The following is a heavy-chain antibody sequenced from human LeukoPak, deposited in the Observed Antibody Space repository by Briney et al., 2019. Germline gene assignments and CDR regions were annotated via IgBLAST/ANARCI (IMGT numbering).Heavy chain of an antibody. CDR2: IYHSGST. CDR1: GGSISSGGYY. Sequence: SQTLSLTCTVSGGSISSGGYYWSWIRQPPGKGLEWIGYIYHSGSTYYNPSLKSRVTISVDTSKNQFSLKLSSVTAADTAVYYCARGVSGTAMVRDVHFDYWGQGTLVTVSS. J-gene: IGHJ4*02. V-gene: IGHV4-30-2*01. CDR3: ARGVSGTAMVRDVHFDY. D-gene: IGHD5-18*01.